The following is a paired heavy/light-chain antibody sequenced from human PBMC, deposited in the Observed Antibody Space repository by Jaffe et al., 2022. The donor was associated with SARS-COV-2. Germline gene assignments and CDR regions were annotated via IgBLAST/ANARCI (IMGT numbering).Light chain of an antibody. J-gene: IGKJ2*01. CDR3: HQYCSAPYT. CDR1: QSILYSSNNKNH. CDR2: WAS. V-gene: IGKV4-1*01. Sequence: DIVMTQSPDSLAVSLGERATINCKSSQSILYSSNNKNHLAWYQQKPGQPPKLLIYWASTRESGVPDRFSGSGSGTDFTLTISSLQAEDVAVYFCHQYCSAPYTFGQGTKLEVK.
Heavy chain of an antibody. V-gene: IGHV4-4*02. CDR2: ISHSGTS. CDR3: TRDPVGTVPLDC. D-gene: IGHD1-26*01. J-gene: IGHJ4*02. CDR1: GASISNNNW. Sequence: QVQLQESGPGLVKPSGTLSLTCAVSGASISNNNWWTWVRQSPGKGLEWIGEISHSGTSNYNPSLKSRVTISMDKSKNHVSLTLTSVTAADTAVYYCTRDPVGTVPLDCWGQGTLVTVSS.